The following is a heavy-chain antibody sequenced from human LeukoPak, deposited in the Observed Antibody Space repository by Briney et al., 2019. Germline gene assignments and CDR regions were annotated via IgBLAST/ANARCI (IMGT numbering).Heavy chain of an antibody. D-gene: IGHD3-22*01. CDR2: ISAYNGNT. Sequence: GASVKVSCKPSGYTFPNSGLSWVRQAPGQGLEWMGWISAYNGNTNYAQKLQGRVTMTTDTSTSTAYMELRSLRSDDTAVYYCARGELVDYYDSSGYYWFDYWGQGTLVTVSS. CDR1: GYTFPNSG. V-gene: IGHV1-18*01. CDR3: ARGELVDYYDSSGYYWFDY. J-gene: IGHJ4*02.